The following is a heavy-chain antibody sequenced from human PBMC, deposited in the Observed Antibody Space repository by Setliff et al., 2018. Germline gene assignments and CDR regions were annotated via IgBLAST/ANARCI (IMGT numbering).Heavy chain of an antibody. D-gene: IGHD6-13*01. V-gene: IGHV4-59*01. J-gene: IGHJ4*02. CDR3: ARDNWAVAGIFDY. Sequence: SETLSLTCTVSGGSISSYYWSWIRQPPGKGLEWIGYIYYSGSTNYNPSLKSRVTISVDTSKNQFSLKLSSVTAADTAVYYCARDNWAVAGIFDYWGQGTLVTVSS. CDR2: IYYSGST. CDR1: GGSISSYY.